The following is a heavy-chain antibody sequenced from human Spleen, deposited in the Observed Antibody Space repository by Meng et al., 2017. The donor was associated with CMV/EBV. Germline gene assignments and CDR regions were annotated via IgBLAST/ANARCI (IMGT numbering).Heavy chain of an antibody. Sequence: SETLSLTCTVSGGSISSGDYYWSWIRQPPGKGLEWIGYIYYSGSTYYNPSLKSRVTISVDTSKNQFSLKLSSVTAADTAVYYCARVCSFGVVTPYYYGMDVWGQGTTVTVSS. CDR3: ARVCSFGVVTPYYYGMDV. CDR1: GGSISSGDYY. J-gene: IGHJ6*02. CDR2: IYYSGST. D-gene: IGHD3-3*01. V-gene: IGHV4-30-4*08.